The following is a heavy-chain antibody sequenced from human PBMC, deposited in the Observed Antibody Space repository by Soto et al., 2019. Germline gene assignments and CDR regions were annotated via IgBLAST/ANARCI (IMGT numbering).Heavy chain of an antibody. CDR1: GGSISSYY. D-gene: IGHD2-15*01. V-gene: IGHV4-59*08. CDR3: ARHEVDNWFDP. CDR2: IYYSGST. Sequence: SETLSLTCTVSGGSISSYYWSWIRQPPGKGLEWIGYIYYSGSTNYNPSLKSRVTISVDTSKNQFSLKLSSVTAADTAVYYCARHEVDNWFDPWGQGTLVTVSS. J-gene: IGHJ5*02.